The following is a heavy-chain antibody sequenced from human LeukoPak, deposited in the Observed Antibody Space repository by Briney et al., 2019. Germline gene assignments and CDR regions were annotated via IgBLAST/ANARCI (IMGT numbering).Heavy chain of an antibody. J-gene: IGHJ6*04. D-gene: IGHD4-17*01. CDR2: IYPGDSDT. CDR3: ARHGENGDYGYYGMDV. V-gene: IGHV5-51*01. CDR1: GYSFTSYW. Sequence: GESLKISCKGSGYSFTSYWIGWVRQMPGKGLEWMGVIYPGDSDTRYSPSFQGQVTISADKSISTAYLQWSSLKASDTAMYYCARHGENGDYGYYGMDVWGKGTTVTVSS.